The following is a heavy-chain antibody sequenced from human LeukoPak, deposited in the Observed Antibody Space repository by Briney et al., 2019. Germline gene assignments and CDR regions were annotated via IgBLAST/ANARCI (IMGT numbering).Heavy chain of an antibody. CDR3: AAPRGYSAYDLDY. Sequence: GGSLRLSCAASGVTFSSFWMHWVRQAPGQGLVWVPRINSDGSTTNYADSVKGRFTISRDNAKNTLYLQMNSLRAEDTAVYYCAAPRGYSAYDLDYWGQGTLVTVSS. CDR2: INSDGSTT. D-gene: IGHD5-12*01. CDR1: GVTFSSFW. V-gene: IGHV3-74*01. J-gene: IGHJ4*02.